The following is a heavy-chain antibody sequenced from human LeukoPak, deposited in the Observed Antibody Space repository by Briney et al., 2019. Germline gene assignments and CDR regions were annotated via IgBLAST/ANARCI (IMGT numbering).Heavy chain of an antibody. V-gene: IGHV3-23*01. CDR3: AKEATMIVVVITEVDY. D-gene: IGHD3-22*01. Sequence: PGGSLRLSCAASGFTFSSYAMSWVRQAPGKGLEWVSAISGSGGSAYYADSVKGRFTISRDNSKPTLYLQMNSLRADETAVYYCAKEATMIVVVITEVDYWGQGTLVTVSS. CDR1: GFTFSSYA. CDR2: ISGSGGSA. J-gene: IGHJ4*02.